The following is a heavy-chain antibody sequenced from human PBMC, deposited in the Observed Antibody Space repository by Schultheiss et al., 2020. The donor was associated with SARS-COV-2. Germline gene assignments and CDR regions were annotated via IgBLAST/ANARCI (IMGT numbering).Heavy chain of an antibody. J-gene: IGHJ3*02. V-gene: IGHV4-59*01. CDR3: ARWPDPGVYDAFDI. D-gene: IGHD6-13*01. CDR2: IYYSGST. Sequence: SETLSLTCTVSGGSISSYYWSWIRQPPGKGLEWIGYIYYSGSTNYNPSLKSRVTISVDTSKNQFSLKLSSVTAADTSVYYCARWPDPGVYDAFDIWGQGTMVTVSS. CDR1: GGSISSYY.